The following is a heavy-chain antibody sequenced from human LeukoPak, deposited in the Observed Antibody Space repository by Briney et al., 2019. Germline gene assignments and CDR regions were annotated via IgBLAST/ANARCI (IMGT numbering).Heavy chain of an antibody. CDR2: IYHSGST. CDR1: GGSISSGGYS. D-gene: IGHD3-10*01. J-gene: IGHJ4*02. CDR3: ARGWFTGSGSYYFGTNRYSYFDY. V-gene: IGHV4-30-2*01. Sequence: PSQTLSLTCAVSGGSISSGGYSWSWIRQPPGKGLEWIGYIYHSGSTYYNPSLKSRVTISVDRSKNQFSLKLSSVTAADTAVYYCARGWFTGSGSYYFGTNRYSYFDYWGQGTLVTVSS.